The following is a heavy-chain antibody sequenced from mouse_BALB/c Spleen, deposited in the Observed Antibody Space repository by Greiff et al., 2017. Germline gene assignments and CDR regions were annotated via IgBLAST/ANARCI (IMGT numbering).Heavy chain of an antibody. CDR1: GYSITSDYA. Sequence: EVQLQESGPGLVKPSQSLSLTCTVTGYSITSDYAWNWIRQFPGNKLEWMGYISYSGSTSYNPSLKSRISITRDTSKNQFFLQLNSVTTEDTATYYCARSRYDRAMDYWGQGTSVTVSS. D-gene: IGHD2-14*01. V-gene: IGHV3-2*02. CDR2: ISYSGST. CDR3: ARSRYDRAMDY. J-gene: IGHJ4*01.